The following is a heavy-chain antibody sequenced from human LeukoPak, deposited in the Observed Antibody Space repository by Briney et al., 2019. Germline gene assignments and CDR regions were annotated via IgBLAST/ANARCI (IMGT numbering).Heavy chain of an antibody. CDR1: GFTFSSYS. CDR3: ARGPYYYDSSGYYYIDY. CDR2: ISSSSSTI. Sequence: GGSLRLSCAASGFTFSSYSMNWVRQAPGKGLEWVSYISSSSSTIYYADSVKGRFTISRDNAKNSLYLQMNSLRAEDTAVYYCARGPYYYDSSGYYYIDYWGQGTLVTVSS. V-gene: IGHV3-48*01. D-gene: IGHD3-22*01. J-gene: IGHJ4*02.